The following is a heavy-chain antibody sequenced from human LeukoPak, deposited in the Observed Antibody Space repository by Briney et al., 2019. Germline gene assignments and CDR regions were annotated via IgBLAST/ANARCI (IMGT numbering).Heavy chain of an antibody. V-gene: IGHV3-30*18. D-gene: IGHD5-18*01. CDR3: AKDLDGDTAMTTDY. Sequence: PGRSLRLSCAASGFTFSSYGMHWVRQAPGKGLEWVAVISYDGSNKYYADSVKGRFTISRDNSKNTLYLQMNILRAEDTAVYFCAKDLDGDTAMTTDYWGQGTLVTVSS. CDR1: GFTFSSYG. CDR2: ISYDGSNK. J-gene: IGHJ4*02.